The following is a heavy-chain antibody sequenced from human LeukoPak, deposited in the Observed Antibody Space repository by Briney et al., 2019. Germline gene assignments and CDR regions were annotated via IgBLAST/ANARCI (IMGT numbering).Heavy chain of an antibody. CDR3: AKVGSSGYYFDY. CDR1: GFTFSSYA. D-gene: IGHD3-22*01. CDR2: LSGSGGST. Sequence: GGSLRLSCAASGFTFSSYAMSWVRQAPGKGLEWVSALSGSGGSTYYADSVKGRFTISRDNSKHTLYLQMNSLRAEDTAVYYCAKVGSSGYYFDYWGQGTLVTVSS. J-gene: IGHJ4*02. V-gene: IGHV3-23*01.